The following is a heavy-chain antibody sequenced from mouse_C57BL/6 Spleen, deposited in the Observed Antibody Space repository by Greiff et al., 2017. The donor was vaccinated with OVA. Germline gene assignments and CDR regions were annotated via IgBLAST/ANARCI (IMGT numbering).Heavy chain of an antibody. V-gene: IGHV5-4*01. Sequence: EVKLVESGGGLVKPGGSLKLSCAASGFTFSSYAMSWVRQTPEKRLEWVATISDGGSYTYYPDNVKGRFTISRDNAKNNLYLQMSHLKSEDTAMYYCARDKGDYDYDGAWFAYWGQGTLVTVSA. J-gene: IGHJ3*01. CDR1: GFTFSSYA. CDR2: ISDGGSYT. D-gene: IGHD2-4*01. CDR3: ARDKGDYDYDGAWFAY.